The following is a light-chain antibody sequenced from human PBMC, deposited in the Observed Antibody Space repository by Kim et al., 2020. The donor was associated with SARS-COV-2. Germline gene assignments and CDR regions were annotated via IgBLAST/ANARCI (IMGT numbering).Light chain of an antibody. CDR2: DDS. CDR1: NMGRKS. Sequence: PGKTATITGGGDNMGRKSVHWYQQKAGQAPVLVVSDDSDRPSGIPERFSGSNPGTTATLTISRVEAGDEADYYCQVWDSPSDQVIFGGGTQLTVL. CDR3: QVWDSPSDQVI. J-gene: IGLJ2*01. V-gene: IGLV3-21*03.